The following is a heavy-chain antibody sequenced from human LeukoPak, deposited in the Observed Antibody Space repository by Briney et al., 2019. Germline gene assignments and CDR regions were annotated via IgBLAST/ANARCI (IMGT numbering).Heavy chain of an antibody. CDR1: VFTFSSYV. D-gene: IGHD4-17*01. Sequence: GGSLRLSCSPSVFTFSSYVMHWVRQAPGKGLEYVSAISGSGGATYYADSVKGRFTISRDNSKNTLYLQMSSLRPEDTAVYYCVSLPRTSVTTAGDYWGQGTLVTVSS. CDR2: ISGSGGAT. CDR3: VSLPRTSVTTAGDY. V-gene: IGHV3-64D*06. J-gene: IGHJ4*02.